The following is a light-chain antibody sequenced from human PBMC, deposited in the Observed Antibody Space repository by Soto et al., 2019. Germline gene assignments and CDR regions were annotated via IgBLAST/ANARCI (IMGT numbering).Light chain of an antibody. Sequence: DIPMTQSPSSLSASVGDRVTITCRASQRISTYLNWYQQKPGKAPKLLIYAASSLQSGVPSRFSSSASGTDFTLTISRLQPEDLANYYRQQRYGAPRAFGQATNLEIK. CDR3: QQRYGAPRA. V-gene: IGKV1-39*01. CDR2: AAS. J-gene: IGKJ1*01. CDR1: QRISTY.